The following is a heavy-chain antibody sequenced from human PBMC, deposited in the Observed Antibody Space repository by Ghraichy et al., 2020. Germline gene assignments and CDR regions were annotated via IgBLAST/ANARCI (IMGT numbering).Heavy chain of an antibody. CDR2: INGDGSST. V-gene: IGHV3-74*01. CDR1: GFSFSKYW. Sequence: GESLNISCAASGFSFSKYWMHWVRQVPGKGLVWVSRINGDGSSTIYADSVKGRFTISRDNAKNTLYLQMNSLRAEDTAVYYCASLGYCSTTICYTRGGASDYWGQGALVTVSS. CDR3: ASLGYCSTTICYTRGGASDY. J-gene: IGHJ4*02. D-gene: IGHD2-2*02.